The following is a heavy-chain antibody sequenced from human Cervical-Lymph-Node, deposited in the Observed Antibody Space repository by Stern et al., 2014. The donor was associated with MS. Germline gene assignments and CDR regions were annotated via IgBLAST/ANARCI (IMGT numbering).Heavy chain of an antibody. J-gene: IGHJ4*02. CDR2: ITPIFGDA. V-gene: IGHV1-69*01. CDR3: ARRDGTASRNGLAF. D-gene: IGHD1-1*01. Sequence: QLVQSGAEVKMPGSSVKVSCEVSGGRFSSYTITWVRQAPGQGLEWVGGITPIFGDADSAQKFQGRVTLTAAESLNTAYVELTNLTSDDTAVYYCARRDGTASRNGLAFWGQGTLVVVSS. CDR1: GGRFSSYT.